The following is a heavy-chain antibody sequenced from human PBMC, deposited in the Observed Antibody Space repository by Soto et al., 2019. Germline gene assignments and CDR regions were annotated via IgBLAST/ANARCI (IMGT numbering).Heavy chain of an antibody. Sequence: GGSLRLSCAASGFTFSSYAMSWVRQAPGKGLEWVSAISGSGGSTYYADSVKGRFTISRDNSKNTLYLQMNSLRAEDTAVYYCATPLWFGELLSYGMDVWGQGTTVTVSS. CDR3: ATPLWFGELLSYGMDV. J-gene: IGHJ6*02. CDR2: ISGSGGST. D-gene: IGHD3-10*01. V-gene: IGHV3-23*01. CDR1: GFTFSSYA.